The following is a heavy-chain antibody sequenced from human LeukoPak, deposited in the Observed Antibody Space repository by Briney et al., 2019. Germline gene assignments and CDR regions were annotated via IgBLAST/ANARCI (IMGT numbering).Heavy chain of an antibody. CDR3: ARPNITSYYDSRGYDAFDI. CDR1: GYRFNAYW. D-gene: IGHD3-22*01. Sequence: GESLKISCKGSGYRFNAYWIAWVRQMPGKGLEWMGIIYPDDSDTRYSPSFQGQVTISADKSVRTAYLQWSSLKASDTAMYYCARPNITSYYDSRGYDAFDIWGQGTMVTVSS. J-gene: IGHJ3*02. V-gene: IGHV5-51*01. CDR2: IYPDDSDT.